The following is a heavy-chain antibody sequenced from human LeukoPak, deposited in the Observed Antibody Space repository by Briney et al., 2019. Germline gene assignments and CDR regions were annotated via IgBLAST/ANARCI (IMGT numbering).Heavy chain of an antibody. CDR1: GFTFSSYA. J-gene: IGHJ4*02. Sequence: GGSLRLSCAASGFTFSSYAMSWVRQAPGKGLEWVSAISGSGGSTYYADSGKGRFTISRDNSKNTLYLQMNSLRAEDTAVYYCAKDQYYGGNSRPHYFDYWGQGTLVTVSS. CDR2: ISGSGGST. V-gene: IGHV3-23*01. CDR3: AKDQYYGGNSRPHYFDY. D-gene: IGHD4-23*01.